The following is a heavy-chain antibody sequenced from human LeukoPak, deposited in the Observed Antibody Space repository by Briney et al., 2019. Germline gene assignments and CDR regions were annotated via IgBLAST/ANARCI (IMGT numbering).Heavy chain of an antibody. CDR2: ISTLGST. CDR3: TRGSIAYYYMDV. J-gene: IGHJ6*03. D-gene: IGHD3-22*01. CDR1: GGSINNYY. Sequence: SETLSLTCSVSGGSINNYYWTWIRQPAGKGLEWIGHISTLGSTNYNPSLKSRVTISVDTSKNQFSLKLSSVTAADTAVYYCTRGSIAYYYMDVWGKGTTVTISS. V-gene: IGHV4-4*07.